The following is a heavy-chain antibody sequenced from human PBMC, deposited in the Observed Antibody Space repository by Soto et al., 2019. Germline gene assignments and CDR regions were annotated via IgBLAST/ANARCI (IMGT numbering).Heavy chain of an antibody. CDR2: IYYSGST. CDR1: GVSISSSSYY. D-gene: IGHD2-2*01. Sequence: SETLSLTCTVSGVSISSSSYYWGWIRQPPGKGLEWIGSIYYSGSTYYNPSLKSRVTVSVDTSKNQFSLKLSSVAAADTAVYYCAIGQLPQQDDYWGQGTLVTVSS. J-gene: IGHJ4*02. V-gene: IGHV4-39*01. CDR3: AIGQLPQQDDY.